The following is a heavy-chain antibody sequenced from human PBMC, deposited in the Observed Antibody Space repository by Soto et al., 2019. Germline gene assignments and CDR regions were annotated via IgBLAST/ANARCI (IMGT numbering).Heavy chain of an antibody. CDR2: IRSSGSTI. D-gene: IGHD3-10*01. J-gene: IGHJ6*02. CDR1: GFTFSDYY. V-gene: IGHV3-11*01. Sequence: QVHLVESGGGLVKPGGSLRLSCAASGFTFSDYYMSWIRQAPGKGLEWVSYIRSSGSTIYYADSVKGRFTISRDNAKSSPCLKINSLRAEDTAVYYCESLSGSGSDFGYDYGMDVWGQGTTVTVSS. CDR3: ESLSGSGSDFGYDYGMDV.